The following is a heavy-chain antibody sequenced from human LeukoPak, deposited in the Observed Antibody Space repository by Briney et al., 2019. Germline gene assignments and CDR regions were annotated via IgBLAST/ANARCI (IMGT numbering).Heavy chain of an antibody. CDR2: IYTSGST. CDR3: ARVRGWSGYYQENY. Sequence: SETLSLTCTVSGGSISSGSYYWGWLRQPAGKGLEWIGRIYTSGSTNYNPSLKSRVTISVDTSKNQFSLKLSSVTAADTAVYYCARVRGWSGYYQENYWGQGTLVTVSS. CDR1: GGSISSGSYY. D-gene: IGHD3-3*01. J-gene: IGHJ4*02. V-gene: IGHV4-61*02.